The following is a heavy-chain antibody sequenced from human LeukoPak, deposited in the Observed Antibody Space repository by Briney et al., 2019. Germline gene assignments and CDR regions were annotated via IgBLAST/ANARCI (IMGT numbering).Heavy chain of an antibody. D-gene: IGHD6-13*01. V-gene: IGHV3-33*06. CDR2: IWYDGSNK. CDR1: GFTFSSYG. Sequence: GGSLRLSCAASGFTFSSYGMHWVRQAPGKGLEWVAVIWYDGSNKYYADSVKGRFTISRDNSKNTLYLQMNSLRAEDTAVYYCAKDFRIAAAGTSFDYWGQGTLVTVSS. J-gene: IGHJ4*02. CDR3: AKDFRIAAAGTSFDY.